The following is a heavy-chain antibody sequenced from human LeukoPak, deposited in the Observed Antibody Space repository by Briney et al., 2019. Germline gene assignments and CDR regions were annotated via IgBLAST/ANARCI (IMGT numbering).Heavy chain of an antibody. D-gene: IGHD6-19*01. CDR1: GYTFTGYY. Sequence: ASVKVSFKASGYTFTGYYMHWVRQAPGQGLEWMGWINPNSGGTNYAQKFQGRVTMTRDTSISTAYMELSRLRSDDTAVYYCARVGSGWNIVDYWGQGTLVTVSS. V-gene: IGHV1-2*02. CDR2: INPNSGGT. J-gene: IGHJ4*02. CDR3: ARVGSGWNIVDY.